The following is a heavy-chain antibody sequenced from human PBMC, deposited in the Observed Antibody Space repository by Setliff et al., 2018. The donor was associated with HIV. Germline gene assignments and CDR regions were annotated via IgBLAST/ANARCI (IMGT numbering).Heavy chain of an antibody. J-gene: IGHJ6*04. Sequence: SETLSLTCAVSGYSISSGYYWGWIRQPPGKGLEWIGSIYHSGSTYYNPSLKSRVTISVDTSKNQFSLKLSSVTAADTAVYYCARHSYYASGSYSYYDGMDVWGKGTTVTVSS. CDR1: GYSISSGYY. V-gene: IGHV4-38-2*01. D-gene: IGHD3-10*01. CDR3: ARHSYYASGSYSYYDGMDV. CDR2: IYHSGST.